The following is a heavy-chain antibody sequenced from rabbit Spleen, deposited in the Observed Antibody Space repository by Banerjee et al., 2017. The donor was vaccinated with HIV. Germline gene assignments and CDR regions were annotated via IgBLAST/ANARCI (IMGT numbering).Heavy chain of an antibody. J-gene: IGHJ6*01. CDR1: GFSFSSSYY. Sequence: QSLEESGGDLVKPGASLTLTCTASGFSFSSSYYMCWVRQAPGKGMEWIACIHAGSSGSSYYASWAKGRFTISKTSSTTVTLQMTSLTAADTATYFCARRYNGDNGDDGNALHLWGPGTLVTVS. CDR3: ARRYNGDNGDDGNALHL. D-gene: IGHD2-1*01. CDR2: IHAGSSGSS. V-gene: IGHV1S40*01.